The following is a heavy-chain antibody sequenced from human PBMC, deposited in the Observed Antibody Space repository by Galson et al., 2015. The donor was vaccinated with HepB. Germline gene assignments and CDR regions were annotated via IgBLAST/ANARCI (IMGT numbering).Heavy chain of an antibody. CDR3: ARGRVTLVRGTSYYFDY. J-gene: IGHJ4*02. Sequence: SLRLSCAASGFTFSDYYMSWIRLAPGKGLEWVSYISSSGLTIYYADSVKGRFTISRDNAKNSLYLQMNSLRAEDTAVYYCARGRVTLVRGTSYYFDYWDQGTPVTVSS. CDR1: GFTFSDYY. D-gene: IGHD3-10*01. V-gene: IGHV3-11*01. CDR2: ISSSGLTI.